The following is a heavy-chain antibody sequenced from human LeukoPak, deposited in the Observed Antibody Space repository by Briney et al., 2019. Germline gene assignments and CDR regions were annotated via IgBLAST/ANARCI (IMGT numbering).Heavy chain of an antibody. CDR1: GYTFTVYY. CDR3: ASNGSGSYYYYYMHV. V-gene: IGHV1-2*02. Sequence: ASVTVSYTAFGYTFTVYYGHCVRQAAGQGIEGMGWINPNSGGTNYAQKFQGRCTITSDTSISTAYMELSRLRSDDTGVYYCASNGSGSYYYYYMHVWGKGTTVNVSS. J-gene: IGHJ6*03. D-gene: IGHD3-10*01. CDR2: INPNSGGT.